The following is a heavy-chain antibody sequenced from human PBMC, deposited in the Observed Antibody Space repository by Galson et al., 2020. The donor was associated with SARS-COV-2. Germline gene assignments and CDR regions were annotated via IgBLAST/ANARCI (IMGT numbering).Heavy chain of an antibody. CDR3: AREIPGQYSSGWKAYYFDY. CDR1: GGSISSYY. Sequence: METSETLSLTCTVFGGSISSYYWSWIRQPAGEGLEWIGRIYSSGSTNYNPSLKSRVTMSLDTSKNQFSLRLSSVTAADRAVYYCAREIPGQYSSGWKAYYFDYWGQGILVTVSS. CDR2: IYSSGST. J-gene: IGHJ4*02. V-gene: IGHV4-4*07. D-gene: IGHD6-19*01.